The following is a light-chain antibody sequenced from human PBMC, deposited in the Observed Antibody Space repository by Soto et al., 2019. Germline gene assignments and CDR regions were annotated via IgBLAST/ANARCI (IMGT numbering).Light chain of an antibody. V-gene: IGKV1-39*01. CDR3: QQSYSTPCT. J-gene: IGKJ1*01. CDR1: QSITNY. Sequence: DIQMTQSPSSLSASVGDRVTITCRASQSITNYLNWYQQKPGKAPKLLIYAASSLQSGVTSRFCGSASWTDFTLSSSSLQPEDVATSYGQQSYSTPCTFGEGTKVESK. CDR2: AAS.